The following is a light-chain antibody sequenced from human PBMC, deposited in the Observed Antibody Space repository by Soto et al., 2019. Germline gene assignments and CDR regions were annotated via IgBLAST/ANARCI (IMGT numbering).Light chain of an antibody. CDR1: SSDVGGYNY. CDR2: EVS. CDR3: SSYTSSSTYV. J-gene: IGLJ1*01. Sequence: QSALTQPASVSGAPGQSITISCPGTSSDVGGYNYVSWYQQHPGKAPKLMIYEVSNRPSGVSNRFSGSKSGNTASLTISGLQAEDEADYYCSSYTSSSTYVFGNGTKVTVL. V-gene: IGLV2-14*01.